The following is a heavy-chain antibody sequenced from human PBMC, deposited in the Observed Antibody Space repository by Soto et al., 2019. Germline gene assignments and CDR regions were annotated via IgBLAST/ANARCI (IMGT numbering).Heavy chain of an antibody. V-gene: IGHV1-3*01. J-gene: IGHJ4*02. Sequence: ASVKVSCKASGYTFTSYAMHWVRQAPGQRLEWMGWINAGNGNTKYSQKFQGRVTITRDTSASTAYMELSSLRSEDTAVYYCARDSHYYDSSGYYLVYWGQGTLVTVSS. CDR2: INAGNGNT. D-gene: IGHD3-22*01. CDR3: ARDSHYYDSSGYYLVY. CDR1: GYTFTSYA.